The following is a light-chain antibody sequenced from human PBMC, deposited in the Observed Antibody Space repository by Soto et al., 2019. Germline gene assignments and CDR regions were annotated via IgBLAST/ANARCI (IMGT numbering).Light chain of an antibody. CDR1: QSISYN. CDR3: QQYGSSPFT. Sequence: EIVMTQSPATQSLSPGERATLSCRASQSISYNLAWYQQKPGQAPRLLIYGASSRATGIPDRFSGSGSGTDFTLTISRLEPEDYAVFYCQQYGSSPFTFGPGTKVDIK. CDR2: GAS. J-gene: IGKJ3*01. V-gene: IGKV3-20*01.